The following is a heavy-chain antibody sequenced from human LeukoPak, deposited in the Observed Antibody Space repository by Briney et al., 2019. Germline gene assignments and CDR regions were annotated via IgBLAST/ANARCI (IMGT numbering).Heavy chain of an antibody. CDR3: ARARYYYGSGSYDDYYYYYMDV. V-gene: IGHV1-8*01. CDR2: MNPNSGNT. J-gene: IGHJ6*03. CDR1: GYTFTSYD. Sequence: ASVKVSCKASGYTFTSYDINWVRQAPGQGLEWRGWMNPNSGNTGYAQKFQGRVTMTRNTSISTAYMELSSLRAEDTAVYYCARARYYYGSGSYDDYYYYYMDVWGKGTTVTISS. D-gene: IGHD3-10*01.